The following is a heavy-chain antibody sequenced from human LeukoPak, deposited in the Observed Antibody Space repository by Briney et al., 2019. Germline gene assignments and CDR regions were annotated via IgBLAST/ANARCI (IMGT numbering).Heavy chain of an antibody. Sequence: GGSLRLSCAGSGFTFDDHAMSWVRQAPGKGLEWVGFIRSKTYRGTTEYAASVKGRFTISRDDSKSISYLQMNSLKTEDTAVYSCSTEGREVVVTSYFEYWGQGSLVTASS. D-gene: IGHD3-22*01. J-gene: IGHJ4*02. CDR1: GFTFDDHA. V-gene: IGHV3-49*04. CDR2: IRSKTYRGTT. CDR3: STEGREVVVTSYFEY.